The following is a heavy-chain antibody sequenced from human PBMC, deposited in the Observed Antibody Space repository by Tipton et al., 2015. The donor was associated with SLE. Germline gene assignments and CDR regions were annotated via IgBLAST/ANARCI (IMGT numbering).Heavy chain of an antibody. V-gene: IGHV4-34*01. CDR2: IKHSAST. J-gene: IGHJ4*02. D-gene: IGHD6-13*01. Sequence: TLSLTCAVYGGSFSGYYWSWIRQPPGKGLEWIGEIKHSASTNFNPSLKSRVTMSLDTSKKQFSLRLSSVTAADTAVYYCARVVGYSSSWFPFDYWGQGTLVTVSS. CDR3: ARVVGYSSSWFPFDY. CDR1: GGSFSGYY.